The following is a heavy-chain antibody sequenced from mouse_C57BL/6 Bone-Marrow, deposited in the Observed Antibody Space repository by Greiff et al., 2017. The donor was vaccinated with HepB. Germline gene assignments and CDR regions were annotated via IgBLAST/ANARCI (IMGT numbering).Heavy chain of an antibody. CDR2: IRSKSNNYAT. D-gene: IGHD2-4*01. CDR3: VRHSPLYDYLFAY. V-gene: IGHV10-1*01. CDR1: GFSFNTYA. Sequence: EVQLVESGGGLVQPKGSLKLSCAASGFSFNTYAMNWVRQAPGKGLEWVARIRSKSNNYATYYADSVKDRFTISRDDSESMLYLQMNNLKTEDTAMYYCVRHSPLYDYLFAYWGQGTLVTVSA. J-gene: IGHJ3*01.